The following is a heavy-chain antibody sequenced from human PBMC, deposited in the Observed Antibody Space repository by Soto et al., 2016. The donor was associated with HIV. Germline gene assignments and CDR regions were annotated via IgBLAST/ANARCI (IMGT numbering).Heavy chain of an antibody. D-gene: IGHD2-21*01. CDR1: GYDFTNYL. J-gene: IGHJ1*01. V-gene: IGHV1-2*02. Sequence: VHLEQSGAEARKAGASMKISCKTSGYDFTNYLIHWVRQVPGQRLEWVGWINPTTGDTKFAQAFKGRVKMTRNTAIVTAFLEMSTLRIDDTATYFCARDRSHIAVAATAPDSWGQGTLVTVSS. CDR2: INPTTGDT. CDR3: ARDRSHIAVAATAPDS.